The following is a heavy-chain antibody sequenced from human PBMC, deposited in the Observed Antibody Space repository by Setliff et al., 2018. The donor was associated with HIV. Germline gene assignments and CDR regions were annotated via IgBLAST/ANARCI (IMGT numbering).Heavy chain of an antibody. Sequence: GESLKISCKGSGYSFSSYWIGWVRQMPGKGLEWMGIIYPGDSDTRYSPSFQGQVTISADKSISTAYLQWSSLKASDTAMYYCARRIAVAGTDDAFDIWGQGTMVTVSS. V-gene: IGHV5-51*01. D-gene: IGHD6-19*01. J-gene: IGHJ3*02. CDR1: GYSFSSYW. CDR2: IYPGDSDT. CDR3: ARRIAVAGTDDAFDI.